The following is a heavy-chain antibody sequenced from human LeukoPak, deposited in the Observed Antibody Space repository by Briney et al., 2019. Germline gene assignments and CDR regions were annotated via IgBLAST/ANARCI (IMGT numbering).Heavy chain of an antibody. D-gene: IGHD3-3*01. CDR2: ISGSGGST. Sequence: GGSLRLSCAASGFTLSSYAMSWVRQAPGKGLEWVSAISGSGGSTYYADSVKGRFTISRDNSKNTLYLQMNSLRAEDTAVYYCAKGRITIFGVAFYYYYGMDVWGQGTTVTVSS. V-gene: IGHV3-23*01. J-gene: IGHJ6*02. CDR1: GFTLSSYA. CDR3: AKGRITIFGVAFYYYYGMDV.